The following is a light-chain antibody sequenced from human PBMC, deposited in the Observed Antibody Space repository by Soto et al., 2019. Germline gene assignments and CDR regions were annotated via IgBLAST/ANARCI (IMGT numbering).Light chain of an antibody. J-gene: IGKJ2*01. CDR3: QQYNNWTYT. CDR2: GAS. CDR1: QSVSSN. V-gene: IGKV3-15*01. Sequence: EIVMTQSPATLAVSPGERAALSCRASQSVSSNFAWYQQKPGQAPRLLIYGASSRATGTPARFSGSGSGTEFTLTISSLQSEDFAVYYCQQYNNWTYTFGLGTKLEIK.